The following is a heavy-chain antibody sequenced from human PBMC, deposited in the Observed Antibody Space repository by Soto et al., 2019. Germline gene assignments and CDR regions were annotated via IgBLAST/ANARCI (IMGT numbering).Heavy chain of an antibody. J-gene: IGHJ6*02. CDR1: GGSISSSSYY. V-gene: IGHV4-39*07. CDR3: AGIQIAAAGGGLDV. D-gene: IGHD6-13*01. CDR2: IYYSGST. Sequence: SETLSLTCTVSGGSISSSSYYWGWIRQPPGKGLEWIGSIYYSGSTYYNPSLKSRVTISVDTSKNQFSLKLSSVTAADTAVYYCAGIQIAAAGGGLDVWGQGTTVTVSS.